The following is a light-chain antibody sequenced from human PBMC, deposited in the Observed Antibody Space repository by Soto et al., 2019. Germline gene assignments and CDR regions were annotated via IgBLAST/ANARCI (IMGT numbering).Light chain of an antibody. CDR3: QHFGGTTFT. V-gene: IGKV3-20*01. J-gene: IGKJ5*01. CDR1: QSVSSSY. CDR2: GAS. Sequence: EIVLTQSPGTLSLSQGEGATLSCRASQSVSSSYIAWYQQRPGQTPSLLIYGASTRATGIPDRFSGSGSGTHFTLTISRLEPGDFAVYYCQHFGGTTFTFGQGTRLEN.